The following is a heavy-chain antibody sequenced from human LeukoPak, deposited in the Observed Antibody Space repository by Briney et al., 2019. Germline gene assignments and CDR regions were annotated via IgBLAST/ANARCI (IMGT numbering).Heavy chain of an antibody. Sequence: PSETLSLTCTVSGGSISSGSHHWGWFRQSPGKGLEWIGSIYDSRTIYYNPSLNSRVTISAVTSKNQFSLQLDSVTAADTAVYYCARHDGRSGGTMGALDSWGQGSLVTVSS. CDR3: ARHDGRSGGTMGALDS. J-gene: IGHJ4*02. V-gene: IGHV4-39*01. CDR1: GGSISSGSHH. CDR2: IYDSRTI. D-gene: IGHD4-23*01.